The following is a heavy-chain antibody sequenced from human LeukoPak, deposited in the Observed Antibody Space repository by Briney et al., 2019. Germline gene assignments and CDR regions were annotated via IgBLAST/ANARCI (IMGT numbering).Heavy chain of an antibody. CDR3: ARALGHSGSYYRDNWLDP. Sequence: ASVTVSCKASGYTFTSYYMHWVRQAPGQGLEWMGIINPSGGSTSYAQTFQGRVTMTRDTSTSTVYMELSSLRSEDTAVYYCARALGHSGSYYRDNWLDPWGQGTLVTVSS. CDR1: GYTFTSYY. V-gene: IGHV1-46*01. CDR2: INPSGGST. J-gene: IGHJ5*02. D-gene: IGHD3-10*01.